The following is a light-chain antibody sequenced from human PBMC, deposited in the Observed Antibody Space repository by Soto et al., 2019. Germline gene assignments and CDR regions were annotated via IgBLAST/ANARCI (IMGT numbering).Light chain of an antibody. J-gene: IGKJ1*01. CDR3: QQYNNWPRT. V-gene: IGKV3-15*01. Sequence: EIVMTQSPFTLSVSPLERSTLSCRASQSVSSNLAWYQQKPGQAPRLLIYGASTRATGIPARFSGSGSGTEFTLTISSLQSEDFAVYYCQQYNNWPRTFGQGTKVDIK. CDR1: QSVSSN. CDR2: GAS.